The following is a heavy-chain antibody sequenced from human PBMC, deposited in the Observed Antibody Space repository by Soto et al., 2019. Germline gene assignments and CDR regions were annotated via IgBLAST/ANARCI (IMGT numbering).Heavy chain of an antibody. J-gene: IGHJ3*02. CDR1: GFTFSTYS. D-gene: IGHD2-8*01. CDR3: ARDPTSDIVLMVYAMHDAFDI. Sequence: GESLKISCAASGFTFSTYSMNWVRQTPGKGLEWVSYISSSSSTIYYAESVKGRFTISRDNAKNSLYLQMNSLRAEDTAVYYCARDPTSDIVLMVYAMHDAFDIWGRGTSVTVSS. V-gene: IGHV3-48*01. CDR2: ISSSSSTI.